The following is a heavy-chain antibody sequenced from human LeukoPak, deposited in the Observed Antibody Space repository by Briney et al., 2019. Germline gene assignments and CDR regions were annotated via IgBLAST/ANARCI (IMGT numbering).Heavy chain of an antibody. J-gene: IGHJ2*01. CDR1: GFTVSGNY. V-gene: IGHV3-66*01. CDR3: ARGGTYWYFDL. Sequence: PGGSLRLSCAASGFTVSGNYMAWVRQAPGKGLEWVSVIYSGGSTYYAVSVRGRFTVSRDNSKNTLYLQMNTLRAEDTAVYYCARGGTYWYFDLRGRGTLVTVSS. D-gene: IGHD3-16*01. CDR2: IYSGGST.